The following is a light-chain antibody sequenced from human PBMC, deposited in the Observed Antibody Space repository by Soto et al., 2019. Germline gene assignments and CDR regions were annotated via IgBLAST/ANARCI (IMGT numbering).Light chain of an antibody. CDR3: QYYGSSTGFT. J-gene: IGKJ3*01. Sequence: EIVLTQSPGTLSLSPGERATLSCRASQSVVSTAVVWYQKKPGQAPRLLIYGASNRGPGIPDRFSGSGAGTDFTLTISRLVPEDVAVYYCQYYGSSTGFTFGPGTKVDIK. V-gene: IGKV3-20*01. CDR2: GAS. CDR1: QSVVSTA.